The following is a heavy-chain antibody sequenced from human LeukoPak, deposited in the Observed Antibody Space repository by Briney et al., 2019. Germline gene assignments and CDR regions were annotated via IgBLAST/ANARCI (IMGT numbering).Heavy chain of an antibody. CDR2: IKQDGSET. CDR1: EFTFSNYW. Sequence: GGSLRLSCADSEFTFSNYWMTWIRQAPGKGLEWVANIKQDGSETYYVDSVKGRFTISRDNAKNSLYLQMNSLRAEDTAVYYCARTYPDIALAGTSDYWGQGTLVTVSS. J-gene: IGHJ4*02. CDR3: ARTYPDIALAGTSDY. V-gene: IGHV3-7*01. D-gene: IGHD6-19*01.